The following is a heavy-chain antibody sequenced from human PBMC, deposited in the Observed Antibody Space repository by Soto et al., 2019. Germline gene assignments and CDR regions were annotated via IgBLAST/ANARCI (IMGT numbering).Heavy chain of an antibody. D-gene: IGHD5-18*01. J-gene: IGHJ6*02. V-gene: IGHV4-39*01. CDR3: ACMLSGGYGYGLYDYGMDV. CDR1: GGSISSSSYY. CDR2: IYYSRST. Sequence: QLQLQESGPGLVKPSETLSLTCTVSGGSISSSSYYWGWIRQPPGKGLEWIGSIYYSRSTYYNPSLKSRVTISVATAKHQFSLTLSSVTAADTAVYSCACMLSGGYGYGLYDYGMDVWGQGTTVTVSS.